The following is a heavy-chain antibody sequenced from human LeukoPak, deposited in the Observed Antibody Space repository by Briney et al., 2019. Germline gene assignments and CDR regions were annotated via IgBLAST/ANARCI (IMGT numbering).Heavy chain of an antibody. CDR2: IIPILGTA. V-gene: IGHV1-69*13. Sequence: ASVKVSCKASGGTFSSYAISWVRQAPGQGLEWMGGIIPILGTANYAQKFQGRVTITADESTSTAYMELSSLRSEDTAVYYCARDTSNYYDSSGYYYSGYWGQGTLVTVSS. D-gene: IGHD3-22*01. CDR3: ARDTSNYYDSSGYYYSGY. J-gene: IGHJ4*02. CDR1: GGTFSSYA.